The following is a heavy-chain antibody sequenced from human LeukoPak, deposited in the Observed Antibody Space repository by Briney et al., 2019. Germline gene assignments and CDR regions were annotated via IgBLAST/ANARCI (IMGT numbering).Heavy chain of an antibody. J-gene: IGHJ6*03. Sequence: GGSLTLSCVASGFTFSSYAMTWVRQAPRKGLEWVSTITGSASTTYYADSVKGRFTISRDNSKNTLSLQLNSLRAVDTAVYYCARARVWSGHFYSYYMDVWGRGTTVTVSS. CDR2: ITGSASTT. CDR3: ARARVWSGHFYSYYMDV. V-gene: IGHV3-23*01. CDR1: GFTFSSYA. D-gene: IGHD3-3*01.